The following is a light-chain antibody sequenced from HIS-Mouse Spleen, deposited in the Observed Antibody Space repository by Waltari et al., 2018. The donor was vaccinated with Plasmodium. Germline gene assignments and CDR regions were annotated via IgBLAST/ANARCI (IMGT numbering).Light chain of an antibody. CDR1: QDISNY. V-gene: IGKV1-33*01. Sequence: DIQMTQSPSSLSASVGDRVTITCQASQDISNYLNWYHQKPGKAPKLLIYDASNLETGVPSRFSGSGSETDFTVTISSLQPEDIATYYCQQYDNLPPLFTFGPGTKVDIK. CDR3: QQYDNLPPLFT. J-gene: IGKJ3*01. CDR2: DAS.